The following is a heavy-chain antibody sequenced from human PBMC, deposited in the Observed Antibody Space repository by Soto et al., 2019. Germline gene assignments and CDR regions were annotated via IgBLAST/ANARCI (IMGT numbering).Heavy chain of an antibody. V-gene: IGHV3-64D*06. CDR2: ISSDGDIT. J-gene: IGHJ5*02. CDR1: GFTVSEYS. D-gene: IGHD3-9*01. Sequence: XGSLGLSFSAPGFTVSEYSMHWVRQAPGKGLQYVSTISSDGDITYYADSVKGRFTISRDNSKNTLYLQMNSLRPEDTAVYYCVKVSTFYDILTGYYSTNFFDPWGQGTLVTVSS. CDR3: VKVSTFYDILTGYYSTNFFDP.